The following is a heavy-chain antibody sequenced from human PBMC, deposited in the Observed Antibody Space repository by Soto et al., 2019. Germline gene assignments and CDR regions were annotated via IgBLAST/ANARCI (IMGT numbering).Heavy chain of an antibody. D-gene: IGHD2-15*01. CDR2: ISGSGGTT. J-gene: IGHJ4*02. CDR3: AKGQGWSYYYDS. CDR1: GFTFSSYA. Sequence: EVQLLESGGGLVQPGGSLRLSCVASGFTFSSYAMSWVRQAPGKGLEWVSSISGSGGTTYYADSVKGRFTISRDDSKNTLYLQMNSLRAEDTAVYYCAKGQGWSYYYDSWGQGTLVTVSS. V-gene: IGHV3-23*01.